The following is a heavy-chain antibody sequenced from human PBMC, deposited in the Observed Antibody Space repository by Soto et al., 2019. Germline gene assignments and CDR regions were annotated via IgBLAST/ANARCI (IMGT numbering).Heavy chain of an antibody. D-gene: IGHD3-10*01. V-gene: IGHV3-23*01. Sequence: VGSLRLSCAASGFTFSTYAMSWVRQAPGKGLEWVSAISGSGSSRYYADSAKGRFTISRDNSKNTLFLQLNSLRAEDTAVYYCAKELLRLGESLERYFDYWGQGTRVTVSS. CDR3: AKELLRLGESLERYFDY. CDR1: GFTFSTYA. J-gene: IGHJ4*02. CDR2: ISGSGSSR.